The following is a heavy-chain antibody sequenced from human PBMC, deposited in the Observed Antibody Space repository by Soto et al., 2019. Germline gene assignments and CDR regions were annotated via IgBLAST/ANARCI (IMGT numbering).Heavy chain of an antibody. CDR2: IYHSGST. V-gene: IGHV4-4*02. CDR1: GGSISSSNW. D-gene: IGHD3-22*01. J-gene: IGHJ3*02. Sequence: QVQLQESGPGLVKPSGTLSLTCAVSGGSISSSNWWSWVRQPPGKGLEWIGEIYHSGSTNYNPSLKSRVTISVDKSKNQFYLKLSSVTAADTAVYYCAREYYYDSSGYYYRAFDIWGQGTMVTVSS. CDR3: AREYYYDSSGYYYRAFDI.